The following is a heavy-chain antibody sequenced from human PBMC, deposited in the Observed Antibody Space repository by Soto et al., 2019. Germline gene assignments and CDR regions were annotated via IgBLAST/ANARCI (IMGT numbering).Heavy chain of an antibody. CDR2: IKSKTDGGTT. Sequence: GSKRLSCGASGLTFSNAWMSWVRQATGKGLEWVGRIKSKTDGGTTYYAAPVKGRFTIARDDSKNTLYLQMNSLKTEDTAVYYCTTGPAAVVNWFDPWGQGTLVTFYS. CDR1: GLTFSNAW. J-gene: IGHJ5*02. D-gene: IGHD6-13*01. V-gene: IGHV3-15*01. CDR3: TTGPAAVVNWFDP.